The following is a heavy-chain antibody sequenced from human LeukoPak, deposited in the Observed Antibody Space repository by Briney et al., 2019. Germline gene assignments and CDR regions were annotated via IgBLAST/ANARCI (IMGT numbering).Heavy chain of an antibody. Sequence: PGGSLRLSCAASGFTFNTSAMTWVRQAPGKGLEWVSVISGSDDSTYYADSVKGQFTISRDISKNTLYLQMNSLRAEDTAVYYCAKGRSASSYSSIHYWGQGSLVTVSS. CDR3: AKGRSASSYSSIHY. V-gene: IGHV3-23*01. D-gene: IGHD2-2*01. CDR1: GFTFNTSA. J-gene: IGHJ4*02. CDR2: ISGSDDST.